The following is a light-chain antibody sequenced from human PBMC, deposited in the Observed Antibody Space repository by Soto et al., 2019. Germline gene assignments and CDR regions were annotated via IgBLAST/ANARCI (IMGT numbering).Light chain of an antibody. Sequence: QSALTQPASVSGSPGQSITISCTGTSSDVGNYDLVSWYQQHPGEAPKLLIYEVTERPSGVSIRFSGSKSHYTASLTISGRQAEDEADYYCSSYAGRGVGVFGGGTKLTVL. J-gene: IGLJ2*01. CDR2: EVT. CDR3: SSYAGRGVGV. V-gene: IGLV2-23*02. CDR1: SSDVGNYDL.